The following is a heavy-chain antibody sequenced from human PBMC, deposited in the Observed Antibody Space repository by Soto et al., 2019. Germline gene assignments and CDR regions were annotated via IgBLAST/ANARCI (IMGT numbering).Heavy chain of an antibody. D-gene: IGHD6-19*01. V-gene: IGHV3-21*01. CDR1: GFSFSSYS. CDR2: ISSRSDYR. Sequence: EVHLVESGGGLVKPGGPLRLSCAASGFSFSSYSMMWVRQAPGKGLEWVSCISSRSDYRYYADSVQGRFTISRDNAKNSLFLQMNSLRVEDTAVYYCAIDPSSGSGDIWGQGTVVTVSS. CDR3: AIDPSSGSGDI. J-gene: IGHJ3*02.